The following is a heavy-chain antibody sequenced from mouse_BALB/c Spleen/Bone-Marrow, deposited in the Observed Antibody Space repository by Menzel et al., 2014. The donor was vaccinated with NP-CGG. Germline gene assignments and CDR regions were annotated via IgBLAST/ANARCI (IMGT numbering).Heavy chain of an antibody. V-gene: IGHV1-9*01. CDR2: ILPGSGIT. CDR1: GYTFSSYW. Sequence: QVQLKDSGAELMKPGASVKISCKATGYTFSSYWIEWVKQRPGHGLEWIGEILPGSGITNYNEKFKGKATFTADTSSDTAYMQLGGLTSEDSAVYYCAKSPYWGQGTLVTVAA. CDR3: AKSPY. J-gene: IGHJ3*01.